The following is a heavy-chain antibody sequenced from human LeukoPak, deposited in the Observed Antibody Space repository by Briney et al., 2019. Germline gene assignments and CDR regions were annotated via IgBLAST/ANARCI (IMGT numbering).Heavy chain of an antibody. D-gene: IGHD2-15*01. CDR2: ISYDGSNK. Sequence: GGSLRLSCAASGFTFSSYAMHWVRQAPGKGLEWVAVISYDGSNKYYADSVKGRFTISRDNSKNTLYLQMNSLRAEDAAVYYCARDLLGKYFQHWGQGTLVTVSS. CDR1: GFTFSSYA. V-gene: IGHV3-30-3*01. J-gene: IGHJ1*01. CDR3: ARDLLGKYFQH.